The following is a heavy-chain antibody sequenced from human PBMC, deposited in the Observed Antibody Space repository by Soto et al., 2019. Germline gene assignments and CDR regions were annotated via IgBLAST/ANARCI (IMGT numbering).Heavy chain of an antibody. J-gene: IGHJ4*02. V-gene: IGHV1-2*04. CDR2: INPNSGDT. Sequence: QVQLVQSGAEVKKPGASVKVSCKASGYTFTGFFMHWVRQAPGQGLEWMGWINPNSGDTEYAQNFQGWVTMTRDTSISTAYMELSRIRSDDTAVYYCASGGSTVTREFDYWGQGTLVSVTS. D-gene: IGHD4-17*01. CDR3: ASGGSTVTREFDY. CDR1: GYTFTGFF.